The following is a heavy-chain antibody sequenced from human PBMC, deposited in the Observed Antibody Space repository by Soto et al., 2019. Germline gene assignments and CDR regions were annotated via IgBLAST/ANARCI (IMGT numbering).Heavy chain of an antibody. CDR1: VYSFTDYY. J-gene: IGHJ4*02. D-gene: IGHD3-9*01. Sequence: SVKVSCKASVYSFTDYYMHWVRQAPGQGLEWVGWINPKSGGTSYARKFQGRVTMTRDTSISTANMELTRLTSDDTAVYYCARDYNILTGSLWAWGQGTLVTVSS. CDR3: ARDYNILTGSLWA. V-gene: IGHV1-2*02. CDR2: INPKSGGT.